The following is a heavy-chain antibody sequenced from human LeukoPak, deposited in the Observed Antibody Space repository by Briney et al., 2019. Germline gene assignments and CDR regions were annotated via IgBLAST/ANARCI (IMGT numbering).Heavy chain of an antibody. J-gene: IGHJ6*02. V-gene: IGHV3-23*01. CDR2: ISGSGGST. Sequence: GGSLRLSCAASGFTFSSYAMSWVRQAPGNGLEWVSAISGSGGSTYYADSVKGRFTISRDNSKNTLYLQMNSLRAEDTAVYYCAKYVDGDYIFYYYYGMDVWGQGTTVTVSS. CDR3: AKYVDGDYIFYYYYGMDV. D-gene: IGHD4-17*01. CDR1: GFTFSSYA.